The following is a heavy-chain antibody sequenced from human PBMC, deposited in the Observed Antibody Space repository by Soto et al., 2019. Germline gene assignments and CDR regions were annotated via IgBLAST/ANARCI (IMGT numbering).Heavy chain of an antibody. CDR3: AKDRIVVVVAAFDY. D-gene: IGHD2-15*01. CDR1: GFTFSSYA. CDR2: ISGSGGSR. J-gene: IGHJ4*02. V-gene: IGHV3-23*01. Sequence: EVQLLESGGGLVQPGGSLRLSCAASGFTFSSYAMNWVRQAPGKGLEWVSGISGSGGSRYYADSVKGRFTISRDNSKNTLYLLMNSLRAEDTAVYYCAKDRIVVVVAAFDYWGQGTLVTVSS.